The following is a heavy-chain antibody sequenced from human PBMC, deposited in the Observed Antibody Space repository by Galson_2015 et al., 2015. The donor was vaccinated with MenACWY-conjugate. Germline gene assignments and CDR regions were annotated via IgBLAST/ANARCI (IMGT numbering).Heavy chain of an antibody. CDR1: GFTFSSYS. CDR2: ISSSSTI. J-gene: IGHJ4*02. CDR3: ARVEVNDY. D-gene: IGHD3-3*01. Sequence: SLRLSCAAPGFTFSSYSMNWVRQAPGKGLEWVSYISSSSTIYYADSVKGRFTISRDNAKNSLYLQMNSLRAEDTAVYYCARVEVNDYWGQGTLVTVSS. V-gene: IGHV3-48*04.